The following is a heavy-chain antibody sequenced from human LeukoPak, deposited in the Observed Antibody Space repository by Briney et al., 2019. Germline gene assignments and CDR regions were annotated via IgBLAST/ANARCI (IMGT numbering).Heavy chain of an antibody. CDR1: GYTFTGYY. CDR3: ATDPFGFPPAVVQGGY. D-gene: IGHD3-10*01. Sequence: GASVKVSCKASGYTFTGYYMHWVRQAPGQGLERMGWINPNSGGTNYAQKFQGRVTMTRDTSISTAYMELSRLRSDDTAVYYCATDPFGFPPAVVQGGYWGQGTLVTVSS. CDR2: INPNSGGT. J-gene: IGHJ4*02. V-gene: IGHV1-2*02.